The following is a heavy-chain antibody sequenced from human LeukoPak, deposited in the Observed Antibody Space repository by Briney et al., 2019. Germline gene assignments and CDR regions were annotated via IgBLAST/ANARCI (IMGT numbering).Heavy chain of an antibody. Sequence: SETLSLTCAVSGGSISSGGYSWSWIRQPPWKGLEWIGYIYHSGSTYYNPSLKSRVTISVDRSKNQFSLKLSSVTAADTAVYYCAKILGSGVWYGFDIWGQGTMVTVSS. CDR3: AKILGSGVWYGFDI. CDR1: GGSISSGGYS. J-gene: IGHJ3*02. D-gene: IGHD7-27*01. CDR2: IYHSGST. V-gene: IGHV4-30-2*01.